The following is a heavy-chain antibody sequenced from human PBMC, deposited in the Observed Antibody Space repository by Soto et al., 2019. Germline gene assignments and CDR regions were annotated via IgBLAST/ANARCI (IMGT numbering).Heavy chain of an antibody. D-gene: IGHD1-26*01. Sequence: QVQLQESGPGLVKPSETLSLTCNVSGASISDYYWSWIRQPPGKGLEWIGYIYTSGNTNYNPSLKGSVTILVDTSKNQFSLKLRSVTAADTAVYYCASHVGSGYSDYWGQGTLVTVSS. CDR1: GASISDYY. CDR2: IYTSGNT. V-gene: IGHV4-59*13. CDR3: ASHVGSGYSDY. J-gene: IGHJ4*02.